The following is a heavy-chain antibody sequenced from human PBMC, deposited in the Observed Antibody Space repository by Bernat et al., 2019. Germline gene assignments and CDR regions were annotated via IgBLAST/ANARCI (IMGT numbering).Heavy chain of an antibody. D-gene: IGHD6-25*01. CDR2: ISSSSSTI. CDR1: GFTFSCYS. CDR3: ASGFIAAREDFDY. Sequence: EVQLVESGGGLVQPGGSLRLSCAASGFTFSCYSMNWVRQAPGKGLEWVSYISSSSSTIYYADSVKGRFTISRDNAKNSLYLQMNSLRAEDTAVDYCASGFIAAREDFDYWGQGTLVTVSS. V-gene: IGHV3-48*01. J-gene: IGHJ4*02.